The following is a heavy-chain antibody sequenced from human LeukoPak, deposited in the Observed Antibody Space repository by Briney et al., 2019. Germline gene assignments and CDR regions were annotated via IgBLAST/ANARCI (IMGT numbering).Heavy chain of an antibody. D-gene: IGHD4-23*01. V-gene: IGHV1-18*01. Sequence: ASVKVSCKASGYTFTSYGISWVRQAPGQRLEWMGWISAYNGNTNYAQKFQGRVTMTRDTSISTVYMELSRLRSDDTAVYYCARGGYGGNVIRDYMDVWGKGTTVTVSS. CDR1: GYTFTSYG. CDR2: ISAYNGNT. J-gene: IGHJ6*03. CDR3: ARGGYGGNVIRDYMDV.